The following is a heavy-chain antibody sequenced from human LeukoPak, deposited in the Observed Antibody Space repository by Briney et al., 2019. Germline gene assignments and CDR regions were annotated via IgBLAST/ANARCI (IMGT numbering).Heavy chain of an antibody. D-gene: IGHD6-19*01. CDR2: INSDGSST. CDR1: GFTFSSYW. Sequence: PGGSLRLSCAASGFTFSSYWMHWVRQAPGKGLAWVSRINSDGSSTSYADSVKGRFTISRDNAKNTLYLQMNSLRAEDTAVYYCARGSSVAGRWAYWGQGTLVTVSS. V-gene: IGHV3-74*01. J-gene: IGHJ4*02. CDR3: ARGSSVAGRWAY.